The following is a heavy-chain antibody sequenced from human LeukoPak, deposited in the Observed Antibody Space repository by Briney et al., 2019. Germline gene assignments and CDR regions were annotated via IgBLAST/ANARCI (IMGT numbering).Heavy chain of an antibody. D-gene: IGHD5-12*01. CDR1: GFTFSNAW. CDR2: IKSKTDGGTT. CDR3: TTAFGWLRLVGLGDY. V-gene: IGHV3-15*01. Sequence: GGSLRLSCAASGFTFSNAWMSWVRQAPGKGLEWVGRIKSKTDGGTTDYAAPVKGRFTISRDDSKNTLYLQMNSLKTEDTAVYYCTTAFGWLRLVGLGDYGGQGTLVTVSS. J-gene: IGHJ4*02.